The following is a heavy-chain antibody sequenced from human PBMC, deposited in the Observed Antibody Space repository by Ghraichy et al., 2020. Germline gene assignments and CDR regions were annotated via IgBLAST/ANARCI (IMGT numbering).Heavy chain of an antibody. J-gene: IGHJ4*02. CDR2: ISGSAGTT. CDR3: AKWSERAVAGAFDS. D-gene: IGHD6-19*01. CDR1: GFTFSSYA. Sequence: GGSLRLSCAASGFTFSSYAMSWVRQAPGKGLEWVSIISGSAGTTNYADSVKGRFTISRDNSRNTLYLQMNSLRVEDTAVYNCAKWSERAVAGAFDSWGQGTLVTVSS. V-gene: IGHV3-23*01.